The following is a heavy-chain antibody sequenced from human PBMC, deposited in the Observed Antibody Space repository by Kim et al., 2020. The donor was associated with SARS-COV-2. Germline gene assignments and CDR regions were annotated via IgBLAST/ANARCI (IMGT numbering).Heavy chain of an antibody. J-gene: IGHJ6*02. V-gene: IGHV4-39*07. CDR1: GGFIKSSSYY. CDR3: ARDSPGTSRYYYYYDGLEV. CDR2: IYKSGNT. Sequence: SETLSLTCSVSGGFIKSSSYYWGWVRQSPGKGLEWIGSIYKSGNTFYNPSLKSRVTISVDTSKNQFSLRLGFVTAADTAVYYCARDSPGTSRYYYYYDGLEVWGQGTTVTVSS.